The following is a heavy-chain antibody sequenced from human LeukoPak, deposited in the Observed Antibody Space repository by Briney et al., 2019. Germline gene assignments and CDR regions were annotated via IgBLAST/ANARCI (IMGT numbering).Heavy chain of an antibody. CDR1: GYTFTSYD. V-gene: IGHV1-8*03. D-gene: IGHD3-9*01. CDR2: MNPNSGNT. Sequence: ASVKVSCKASGYTFTSYDINWVRQATGQGLEWMGWMNPNSGNTGYAQKFQGRVTITRNTSISTAYMELSSLRSEDTAVYYCARVLRYFDWLLECFDYWGQGTLVTVSS. CDR3: ARVLRYFDWLLECFDY. J-gene: IGHJ4*02.